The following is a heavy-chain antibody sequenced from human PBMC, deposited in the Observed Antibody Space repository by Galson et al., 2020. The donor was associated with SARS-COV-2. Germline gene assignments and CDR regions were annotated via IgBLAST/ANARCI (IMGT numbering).Heavy chain of an antibody. D-gene: IGHD2-15*01. CDR3: SRDRPTYCSGGTGYSGAFDI. CDR2: IFSSGGGGRT. J-gene: IGHJ3*02. V-gene: IGHV3-53*01. CDR1: GFTVSNNY. Sequence: GESLKISCAASGFTVSNNYMTWVRQAPGKGLEWVSLIFSSGGGGRTYYADSVKGRFTISRDSSKNTLFLQMNSLTADDTAIYYCSRDRPTYCSGGTGYSGAFDIWGQGTTVTVS.